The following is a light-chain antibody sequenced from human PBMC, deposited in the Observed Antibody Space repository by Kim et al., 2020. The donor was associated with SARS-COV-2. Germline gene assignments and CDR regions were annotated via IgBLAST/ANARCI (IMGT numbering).Light chain of an antibody. Sequence: SASVGDRVTITCRASQTISAYLNWYEQKPGKALKLLIFGASTVQSGVPSRFSGRGSGTDFSLTNTSRQPEDFSSYDCQQTYYPPYTFAEGTKLK. V-gene: IGKV1-39*01. CDR1: QTISAY. J-gene: IGKJ2*01. CDR2: GAS. CDR3: QQTYYPPYT.